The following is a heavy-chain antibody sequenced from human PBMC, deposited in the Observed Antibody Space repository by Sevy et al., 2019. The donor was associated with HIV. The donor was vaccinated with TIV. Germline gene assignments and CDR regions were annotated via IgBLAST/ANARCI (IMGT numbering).Heavy chain of an antibody. Sequence: SETLSLTCAVSGDSISSGGYSWSWIRQPPGKGLEWIGNIYHSGSTYYNPSLKSRVTISVDRSKNQFSLKLSFVTAADTAVYYCARAAGGGVFDYWGQGTLVTVSS. V-gene: IGHV4-30-2*01. CDR2: IYHSGST. J-gene: IGHJ4*02. D-gene: IGHD3-10*01. CDR3: ARAAGGGVFDY. CDR1: GDSISSGGYS.